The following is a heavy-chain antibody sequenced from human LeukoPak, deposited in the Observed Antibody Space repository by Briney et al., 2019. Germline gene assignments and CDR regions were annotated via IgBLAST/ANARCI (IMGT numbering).Heavy chain of an antibody. J-gene: IGHJ4*02. V-gene: IGHV3-33*01. Sequence: RGGSLRLSCAASGFTFSSYGMHWVRQAPGKGLKWVAVIWYDGSNKYYADSVKGRFTISRDNSKNTLYLQMNSLRAEDTAVYYCARVRSSWYFDYWGQGTLVTVSS. CDR2: IWYDGSNK. D-gene: IGHD6-13*01. CDR3: ARVRSSWYFDY. CDR1: GFTFSSYG.